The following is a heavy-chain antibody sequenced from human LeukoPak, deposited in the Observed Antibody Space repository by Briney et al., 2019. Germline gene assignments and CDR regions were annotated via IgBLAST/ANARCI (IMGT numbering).Heavy chain of an antibody. D-gene: IGHD3-9*01. Sequence: SETLSLTCAVYGGSFSGYYWSWIRQPPGKGLEWIGEINHSGSTNYNPSLKSRVTISVDTSKNQFSLKLSSVTAADTAVYYCPRAHYDILTGSNRPLYYFDYWGQGTLVTVSS. V-gene: IGHV4-34*01. CDR3: PRAHYDILTGSNRPLYYFDY. CDR1: GGSFSGYY. J-gene: IGHJ4*02. CDR2: INHSGST.